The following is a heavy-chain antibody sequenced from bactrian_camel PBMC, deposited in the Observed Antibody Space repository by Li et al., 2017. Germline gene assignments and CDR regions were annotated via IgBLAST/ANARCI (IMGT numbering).Heavy chain of an antibody. J-gene: IGHJ4*01. CDR2: IIATGARQ. CDR3: WSRAG. CDR1: GYILMSCA. Sequence: HVQLVESGGGSVQSGGSLKLTCTASGYILMSCAMEWHRQAPGKGLEWVSTIIATGARQYYADSVKGRFTISRDNAKNTVYLQMNSLNSEDTALYYCWSRAGWGQGTQVTVS. V-gene: IGHV3S1*01.